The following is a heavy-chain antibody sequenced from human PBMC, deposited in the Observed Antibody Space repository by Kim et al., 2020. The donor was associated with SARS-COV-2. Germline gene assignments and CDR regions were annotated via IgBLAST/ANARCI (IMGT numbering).Heavy chain of an antibody. CDR1: GFTFSSFA. D-gene: IGHD3-16*01. CDR3: AKYCGSSMCRRDFSHYY. V-gene: IGHV3-23*01. CDR2: VSDIGIGT. J-gene: IGHJ6*01. Sequence: GGSLRLSCTVSGFTFSSFAMTWVRQAPGKGLEWVSAVSDIGIGTYYADSVRGRFTISRDNSNNTVYLEMNSLRGEDTAVYYCAKYCGSSMCRRDFSHYY.